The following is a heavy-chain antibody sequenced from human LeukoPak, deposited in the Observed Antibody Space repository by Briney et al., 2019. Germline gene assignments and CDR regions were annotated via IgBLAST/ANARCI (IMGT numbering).Heavy chain of an antibody. CDR1: GASISSYY. CDR3: ARDNDYGDSFDY. J-gene: IGHJ4*02. V-gene: IGHV4-59*01. Sequence: SETLSLTCTVSGASISSYYWSWIRQPPGKGVEWIGYIYHSGSTVYRPSLKSRVTISVDTSKNQFSLKLSSVTAADTAVYYCARDNDYGDSFDYWGQGTLVTVSS. D-gene: IGHD4-17*01. CDR2: IYHSGST.